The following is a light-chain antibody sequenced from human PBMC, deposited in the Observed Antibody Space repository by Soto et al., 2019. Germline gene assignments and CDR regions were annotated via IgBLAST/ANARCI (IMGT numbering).Light chain of an antibody. J-gene: IGKJ3*01. Sequence: EIVLTQSPATLSLSPGERATLSCRASRGVTTTYLAWYQHKPGQAPRLLIYGSSNRATGIPDRFSGSGSGTDFTLTISRLEPEDFAVYFCQQYGGSPLFPFGPGTKVDFK. CDR2: GSS. CDR1: RGVTTTY. V-gene: IGKV3-20*01. CDR3: QQYGGSPLFP.